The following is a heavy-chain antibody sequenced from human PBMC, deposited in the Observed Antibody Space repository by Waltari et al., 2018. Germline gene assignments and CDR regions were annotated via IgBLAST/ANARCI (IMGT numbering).Heavy chain of an antibody. J-gene: IGHJ3*02. CDR3: AREGTTRTPSDAFDI. CDR2: ISSSSSYI. D-gene: IGHD1-1*01. Sequence: EVQLVESGGGLVKHGGSLRLSCAASVFTLSSYSLNWVRQAPGKGLEWVSSISSSSSYIYYADSVKGRFTISRDNAKNSLYLQMNSLRAEDTAVYYCAREGTTRTPSDAFDIWGQGTMVTVSS. V-gene: IGHV3-21*01. CDR1: VFTLSSYS.